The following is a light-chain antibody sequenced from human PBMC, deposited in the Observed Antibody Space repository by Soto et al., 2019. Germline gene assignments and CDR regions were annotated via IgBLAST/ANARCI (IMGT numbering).Light chain of an antibody. CDR1: QSVNSNY. V-gene: IGKV3-20*01. CDR3: QQYGNLPLT. Sequence: EVVLTQSPGTLSLSPGERATLSCRASQSVNSNYLAWYQQRPGQAPRLLIYGASSRATGIPDRFSGSGSGTDYTLTISRLEPEDFAVYYCQQYGNLPLTFGGGTKVDIK. CDR2: GAS. J-gene: IGKJ4*01.